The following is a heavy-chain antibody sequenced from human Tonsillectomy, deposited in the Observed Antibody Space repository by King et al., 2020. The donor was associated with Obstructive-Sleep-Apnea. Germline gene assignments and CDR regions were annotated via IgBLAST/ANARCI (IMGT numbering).Heavy chain of an antibody. J-gene: IGHJ6*02. Sequence: VQLVQSGAEVKNPGSSVKVSCKASGGTFSIYAISWVRQAPGQGLEWMGGIIPILGIRNHAQKFQGRVTITADKSTSTAYMELSSLRSEDTAVYYCARPSVASRNWYVGGLDVWGQGTTVTVSS. CDR3: ARPSVASRNWYVGGLDV. CDR1: GGTFSIYA. D-gene: IGHD6-13*01. V-gene: IGHV1-69*04. CDR2: IIPILGIR.